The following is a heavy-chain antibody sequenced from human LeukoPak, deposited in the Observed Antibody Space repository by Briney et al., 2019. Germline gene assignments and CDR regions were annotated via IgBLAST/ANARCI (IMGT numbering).Heavy chain of an antibody. CDR2: ISTSSSYI. Sequence: GSLRLSCAASGFTFSSYSMNWVRQAPGKGLEWVSSISTSSSYIYYADSVKGRFTISRDNAKNSLYLQMNSLRAEDTAVYYCARAIFSSGWYLVDYWGQGTLVTVSS. CDR3: ARAIFSSGWYLVDY. D-gene: IGHD6-19*01. V-gene: IGHV3-21*01. CDR1: GFTFSSYS. J-gene: IGHJ4*02.